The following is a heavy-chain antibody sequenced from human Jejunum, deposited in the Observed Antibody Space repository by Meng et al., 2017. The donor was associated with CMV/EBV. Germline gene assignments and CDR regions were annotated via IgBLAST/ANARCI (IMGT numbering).Heavy chain of an antibody. CDR3: AKTARIPAA. J-gene: IGHJ1*01. V-gene: IGHV4-59*01. CDR1: GDSIATSY. Sequence: LTCIVHGDSIATSYWSWFRQSPVKGLESIGYIHHSGDTNYNPALMSRATMSLDMSKNQLSLRLTSVTAADTAVYYCAKTARIPAAWGQGTLVTVSS. D-gene: IGHD2-2*01. CDR2: IHHSGDT.